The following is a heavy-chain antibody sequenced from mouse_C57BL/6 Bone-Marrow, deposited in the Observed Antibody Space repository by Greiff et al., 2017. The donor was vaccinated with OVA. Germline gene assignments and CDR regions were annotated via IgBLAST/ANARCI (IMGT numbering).Heavy chain of an antibody. J-gene: IGHJ4*01. CDR3: ARSAQATLYYAMDY. V-gene: IGHV1-54*01. CDR1: GYAFTNYL. D-gene: IGHD3-2*02. Sequence: VKLMESGAELVRPGTSVKVSCKASGYAFTNYLIEWVKQRPGQGLEWIGVINPGSGGTNYNEKFKGKATLTADKSSSTAYMQLSSLTSEVSAVYFCARSAQATLYYAMDYWGQGTSVTVSS. CDR2: INPGSGGT.